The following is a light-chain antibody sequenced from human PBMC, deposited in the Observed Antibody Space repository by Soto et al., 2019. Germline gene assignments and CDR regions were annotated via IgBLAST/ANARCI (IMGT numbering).Light chain of an antibody. CDR1: QSVSNN. CDR3: QQRSNWPRLT. Sequence: EIVMTQSPATLSVSPVERATLSCRASQSVSNNLAWYQQKPGQAPRLLIYGASTRATGIPARFSGSGSGTEFTLTISSLEPEDFAVYYCQQRSNWPRLTFGGGTKVDIK. V-gene: IGKV3-15*01. CDR2: GAS. J-gene: IGKJ4*01.